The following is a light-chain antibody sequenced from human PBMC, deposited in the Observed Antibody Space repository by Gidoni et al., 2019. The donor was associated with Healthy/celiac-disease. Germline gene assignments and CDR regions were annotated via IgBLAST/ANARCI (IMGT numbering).Light chain of an antibody. CDR2: EVS. CDR3: SSYAGSNNPVV. J-gene: IGLJ2*01. CDR1: SSDVGGYNY. V-gene: IGLV2-8*01. Sequence: QSALTQPPSASASPAQSVTISCTGTSSDVGGYNYDSWYQQHPGKAPKLMIYEVSKRPSGVPDRFSGSKSGNTASLTVSGLQAEDEADYYCSSYAGSNNPVVFGGGTKLTVL.